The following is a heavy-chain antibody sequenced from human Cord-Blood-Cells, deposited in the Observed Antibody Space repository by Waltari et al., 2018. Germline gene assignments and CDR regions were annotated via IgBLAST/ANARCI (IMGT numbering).Heavy chain of an antibody. V-gene: IGHV3-21*01. CDR2: ISSSSRYI. CDR1: GFTFSSYS. J-gene: IGHJ4*02. D-gene: IGHD2-2*01. CDR3: ARDRYCSSTSCYDY. Sequence: EVQLVESGGGLVKPGGSLRLSCAASGFTFSSYSMNWVRQAPGKGLAWVSSISSSSRYIYYADSVKGRFTISRDNAKNSLYLQMNSLRAEDTAVYYCARDRYCSSTSCYDYWGQGTLVTVSS.